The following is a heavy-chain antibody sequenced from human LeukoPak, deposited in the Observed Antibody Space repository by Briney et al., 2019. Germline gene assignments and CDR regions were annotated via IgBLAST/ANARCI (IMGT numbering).Heavy chain of an antibody. D-gene: IGHD3-16*02. Sequence: PSETLSLTCTVSGYSISSGYYWGWIRQPPGKGLEWIGSIYHSGSTYYNPSLKSRVTISVDTSKNQFSLKLSSVTAADTAVYYWARDYDYVWGSYRSFDYWGQGTLVTVSS. J-gene: IGHJ4*02. CDR1: GYSISSGYY. CDR2: IYHSGST. CDR3: ARDYDYVWGSYRSFDY. V-gene: IGHV4-38-2*02.